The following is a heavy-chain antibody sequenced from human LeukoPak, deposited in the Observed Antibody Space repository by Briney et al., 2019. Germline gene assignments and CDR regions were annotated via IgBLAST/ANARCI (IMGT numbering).Heavy chain of an antibody. CDR2: ISAYNGNT. CDR3: ARDPRGLRYFDWLHYYGMDV. J-gene: IGHJ6*02. CDR1: GYTFTSYG. Sequence: ASVKVSCKASGYTFTSYGISWVRQAPGQGLEWMGWISAYNGNTNYAQKLQGRVTMTTDTSTSTAYMELRSLRSGDTAVYYCARDPRGLRYFDWLHYYGMDVWGQGTTVTVSS. V-gene: IGHV1-18*01. D-gene: IGHD3-9*01.